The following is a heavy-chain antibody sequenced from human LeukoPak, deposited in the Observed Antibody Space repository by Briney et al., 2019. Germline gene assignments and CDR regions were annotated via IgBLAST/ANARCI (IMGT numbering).Heavy chain of an antibody. Sequence: GASVKVSCKASGYTFTSYAMNWVRQAPGQGLEWMGCINTNTGNPTYAQGFTGRFVFSLDTSASTAYLQISSLKAEDTAVYYCARKFVNSSGWYRHYYYYGMDVWGQETTVTVSS. J-gene: IGHJ6*02. CDR1: GYTFTSYA. CDR3: ARKFVNSSGWYRHYYYYGMDV. CDR2: INTNTGNP. D-gene: IGHD6-19*01. V-gene: IGHV7-4-1*02.